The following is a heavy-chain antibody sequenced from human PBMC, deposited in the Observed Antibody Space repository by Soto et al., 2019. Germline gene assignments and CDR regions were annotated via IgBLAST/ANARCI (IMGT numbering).Heavy chain of an antibody. CDR1: GDSVSTNSAT. CDR3: ARLIGNSWLDS. J-gene: IGHJ5*01. Sequence: SQTLSLTCAISGDSVSTNSATWDWIRQSPSRGLEWLGRTYYRSKWDYDYAASVKGRININPDTSNNQVSLHLDSVTPDDTAVYYCARLIGNSWLDSWGQGTLGTVSS. CDR2: TYYRSKWDY. D-gene: IGHD2-8*01. V-gene: IGHV6-1*01.